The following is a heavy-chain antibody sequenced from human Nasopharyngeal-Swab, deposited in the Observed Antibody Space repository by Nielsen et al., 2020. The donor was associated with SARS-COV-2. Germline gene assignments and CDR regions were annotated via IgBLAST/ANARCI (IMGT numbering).Heavy chain of an antibody. CDR2: IYYSGST. D-gene: IGHD3-3*01. CDR3: ARGERRVYDFWSGLPHYGMDV. Sequence: WIRRPPGKGLEWIGYIYYSGSTNYNPSLKSRVTISVDTSKNQFSLKLGSVTAADTAVYYCARGERRVYDFWSGLPHYGMDVWGQGTTVTVSS. J-gene: IGHJ6*02. V-gene: IGHV4-59*01.